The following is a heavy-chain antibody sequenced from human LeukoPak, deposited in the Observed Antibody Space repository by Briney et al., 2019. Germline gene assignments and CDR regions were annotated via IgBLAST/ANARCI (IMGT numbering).Heavy chain of an antibody. CDR1: GFTFRSYS. Sequence: PGGSLRLSCEASGFTFRSYSMNWVRQAPGKGLEWVSYISSSSSTIYYADSVKGRFTISRDNSKNSLYLQMNSLRTEDTALYYCAKPPRSGYSYGYFDYWGQGALVTVSS. V-gene: IGHV3-48*04. J-gene: IGHJ4*02. CDR2: ISSSSSTI. CDR3: AKPPRSGYSYGYFDY. D-gene: IGHD5-18*01.